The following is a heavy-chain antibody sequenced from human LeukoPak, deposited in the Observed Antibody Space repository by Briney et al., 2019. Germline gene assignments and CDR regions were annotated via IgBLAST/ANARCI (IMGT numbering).Heavy chain of an antibody. CDR3: ARDADRGGDFDY. J-gene: IGHJ4*02. V-gene: IGHV3-7*05. CDR2: IKQDGSDA. Sequence: PGGSLRPSCAASRFTFNSCWMTWVRQAPGKGLEWVANIKQDGSDASYVDSVKGRFTISRDNARNSLYLQMNSLRAEDTAVYYCARDADRGGDFDYWGQGTLVTVSS. D-gene: IGHD1-14*01. CDR1: RFTFNSCW.